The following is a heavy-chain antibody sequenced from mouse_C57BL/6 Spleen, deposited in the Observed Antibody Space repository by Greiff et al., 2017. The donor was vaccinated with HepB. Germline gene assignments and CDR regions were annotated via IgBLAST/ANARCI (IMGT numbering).Heavy chain of an antibody. CDR2: INPSSGYT. Sequence: VQLQQSGAELAKPGASVKLSCKASGYTFTSYWMHWVKQRPGQGLEWIGYINPSSGYTKYNQKFKDKATLTGDKSSSTAYMQLSSLTYEDSAVYYCANYGSSAWFAYWGQGTLVTVSA. CDR3: ANYGSSAWFAY. D-gene: IGHD1-1*01. J-gene: IGHJ3*01. V-gene: IGHV1-7*01. CDR1: GYTFTSYW.